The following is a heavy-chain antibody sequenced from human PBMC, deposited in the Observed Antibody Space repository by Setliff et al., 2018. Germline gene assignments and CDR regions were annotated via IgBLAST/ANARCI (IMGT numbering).Heavy chain of an antibody. CDR2: MYYGGST. J-gene: IGHJ4*02. CDR3: ARAPRYFDSTGSYFDG. CDR1: GGSISSNSYY. V-gene: IGHV4-39*07. Sequence: SETLSLTCTVSGGSISSNSYYWGWIRQPPGKGLEWIGSMYYGGSTYYNPSLKSRVTISIDPSKNQFSLKLSSVTAADTAVYYCARAPRYFDSTGSYFDGWGQGTPVTVS. D-gene: IGHD3-22*01.